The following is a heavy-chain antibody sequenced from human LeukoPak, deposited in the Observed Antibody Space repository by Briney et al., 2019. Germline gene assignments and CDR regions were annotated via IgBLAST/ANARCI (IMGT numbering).Heavy chain of an antibody. D-gene: IGHD5-18*01. CDR2: IYYSGST. Sequence: PSETLSLTCTVSGGSISSSSYYWGWIRQPPGKGLEWIGSIYYSGSTYYNPSLKSRVTISVDTSKNQFSLKLSSVTAADTAVYYCARDRSGYSQTWGQGTLVTVSS. CDR3: ARDRSGYSQT. V-gene: IGHV4-39*07. J-gene: IGHJ5*02. CDR1: GGSISSSSYY.